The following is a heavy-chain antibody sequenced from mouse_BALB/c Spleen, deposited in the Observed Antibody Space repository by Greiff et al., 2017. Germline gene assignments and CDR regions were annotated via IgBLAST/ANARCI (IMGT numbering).Heavy chain of an antibody. J-gene: IGHJ4*01. CDR3: ARGYRSYAMDY. CDR2: ISSGSSTI. Sequence: EVQGVESGGGLVQPGGSRKLSCAASGFTFSSFGMHWVRQAPEKGLEWVAYISSGSSTIYYADTVKGRFTISRDNPKNTLFLQMTSLRSEDTAMYYCARGYRSYAMDYWGQGTSVTVSS. CDR1: GFTFSSFG. V-gene: IGHV5-17*02. D-gene: IGHD2-14*01.